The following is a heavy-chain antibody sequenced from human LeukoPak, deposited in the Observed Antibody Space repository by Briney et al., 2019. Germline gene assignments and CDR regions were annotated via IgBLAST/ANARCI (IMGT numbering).Heavy chain of an antibody. CDR2: INPNSGGT. Sequence: ASVKVSCKASGYTFTGYYMHWVRQAPGQGLEWMGWINPNSGGTNYAQKFQGRFTMTRDTSISTAYMELSRLRSDDTAVYYCARKLTTVTTGWFDPWGQGTLVTVSS. J-gene: IGHJ5*02. V-gene: IGHV1-2*02. D-gene: IGHD4-17*01. CDR1: GYTFTGYY. CDR3: ARKLTTVTTGWFDP.